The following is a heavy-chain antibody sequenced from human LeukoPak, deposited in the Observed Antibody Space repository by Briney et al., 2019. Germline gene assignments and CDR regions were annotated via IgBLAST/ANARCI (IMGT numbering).Heavy chain of an antibody. CDR2: IYYSGST. CDR3: ARIREQWLNRFYFDY. CDR1: GGSISSYY. Sequence: SETLSLACTVSGGSISSYYWSWIRQPPGKGLEWIGYIYYSGSTNYNPSLKSRVTISVDTSKNQFSLKLSSVTAADTAVYYCARIREQWLNRFYFDYWGQGTLVTVSS. D-gene: IGHD6-19*01. V-gene: IGHV4-59*08. J-gene: IGHJ4*02.